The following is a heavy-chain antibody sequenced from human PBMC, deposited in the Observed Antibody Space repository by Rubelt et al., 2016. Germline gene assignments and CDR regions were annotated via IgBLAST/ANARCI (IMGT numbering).Heavy chain of an antibody. CDR1: GGSFSDYS. CDR3: ARLQRWLQFLDY. Sequence: QVQLQQWGAGLLKPSETLSLTCAVYGGSFSDYSWSWIRQPPGKGLEWIGSIYYSGSTYYNPSLKSRVTISVDTSKNQFSLKRSSVTAADTAVYYCARLQRWLQFLDYWGQGTLVTVSS. D-gene: IGHD5-24*01. CDR2: IYYSGST. V-gene: IGHV4-34*01. J-gene: IGHJ4*02.